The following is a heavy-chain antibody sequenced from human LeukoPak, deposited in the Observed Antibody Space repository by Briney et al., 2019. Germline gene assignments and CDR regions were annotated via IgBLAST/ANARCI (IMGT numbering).Heavy chain of an antibody. CDR1: GFTFSSYG. J-gene: IGHJ4*02. CDR2: IYSGGST. V-gene: IGHV3-66*01. D-gene: IGHD4-17*01. CDR3: ARDRRARTTAYYFDY. Sequence: GGSLRLSCAASGFTFSSYGMHWVRQAPGKGLEWVSVIYSGGSTYYADSVKGRFTISRDNSKNTLYLQMNSLRAEDTAVYYCARDRRARTTAYYFDYWGQGTLVTVSS.